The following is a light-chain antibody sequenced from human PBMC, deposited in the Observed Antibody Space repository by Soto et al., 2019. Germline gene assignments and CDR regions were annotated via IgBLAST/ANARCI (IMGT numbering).Light chain of an antibody. CDR3: MQNTHWPRT. V-gene: IGKV2-30*01. Sequence: DVVLTQSPLSLPVTLGQPASISCTPSQALVYGDGNTYLIWVQQRPGQSPRGLIYNVSRRDSGVPDRFSGSGSGTDFTLKISRVEAEDVGIYYCMQNTHWPRTFGQGTKVEIK. CDR1: QALVYGDGNTY. J-gene: IGKJ1*01. CDR2: NVS.